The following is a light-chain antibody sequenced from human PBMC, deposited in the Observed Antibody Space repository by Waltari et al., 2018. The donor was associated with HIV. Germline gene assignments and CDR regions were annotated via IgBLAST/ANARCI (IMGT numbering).Light chain of an antibody. V-gene: IGLV1-47*01. CDR1: SSNIGGQY. Sequence: QSVLSQSPSISGTPGQRVSISCSGSSSNIGGQYVSWYQQVPGTTPKLLSFWNTQRPSGGSDRFSGSVSGTSASRAISGLRSEDEAEYYCAVWDVSLSAQVFGGGTTLTVL. CDR2: WNT. J-gene: IGLJ3*02. CDR3: AVWDVSLSAQV.